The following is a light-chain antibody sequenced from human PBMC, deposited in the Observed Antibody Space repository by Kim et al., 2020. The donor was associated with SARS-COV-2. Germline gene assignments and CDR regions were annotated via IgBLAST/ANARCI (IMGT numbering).Light chain of an antibody. CDR2: DAS. CDR3: QQDYNLFT. V-gene: IGKV3D-7*01. Sequence: PGESVTLSCRASQSVSSSYLTWSQQKPGQAPRLLIYDASTRDTGIPARFTGSGSGTDFTLTISSLQSEDVAVYYWQQDYNLFTFGPGTKVDIK. CDR1: QSVSSSY. J-gene: IGKJ3*01.